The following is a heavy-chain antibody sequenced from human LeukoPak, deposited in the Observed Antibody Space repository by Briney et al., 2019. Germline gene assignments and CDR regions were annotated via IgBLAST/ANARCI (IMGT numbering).Heavy chain of an antibody. D-gene: IGHD2-15*01. CDR1: GGSISSYY. CDR2: IYYSGST. Sequence: SETLSLTCTVFGGSISSYYWSWIRQPPGKGLEWIGYIYYSGSTNYNPSLKSRVTISVDTSKNQFSLKLSSATAADTAVYYCARVAPGAPANFDYWGQGTLVTVSS. CDR3: ARVAPGAPANFDY. J-gene: IGHJ4*02. V-gene: IGHV4-59*01.